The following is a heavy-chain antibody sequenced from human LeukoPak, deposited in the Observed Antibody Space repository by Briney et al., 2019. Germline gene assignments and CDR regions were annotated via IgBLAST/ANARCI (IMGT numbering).Heavy chain of an antibody. CDR2: VSISSGTI. D-gene: IGHD3-16*01. CDR3: ARAMSTFGGVRNYFDS. J-gene: IGHJ4*02. V-gene: IGHV3-48*04. CDR1: GCTFIGHN. Sequence: PGGSLRLSCAASGCTFIGHNMNWVRQAPGKGLEWVSFVSISSGTIYYADSVKGRFRISRDNAKSSLDLEMNSLRAEDTAVYYCARAMSTFGGVRNYFDSWGQGTLVTVSS.